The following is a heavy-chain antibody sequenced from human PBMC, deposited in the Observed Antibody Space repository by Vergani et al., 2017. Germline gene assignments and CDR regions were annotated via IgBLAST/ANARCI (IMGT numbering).Heavy chain of an antibody. Sequence: QVHLVESGGGVVQPGRSLRLSCVVSGFTSSYYGMHWVRQAPGKGLEGVAGISYDGTQKYYADSVKGRFTFSRDNYKSTLYLQMNSLRTEDTAVYYCATKSCGTPGCQIGYFREWGQGALVTVSS. V-gene: IGHV3-30*03. CDR2: ISYDGTQK. CDR3: ATKSCGTPGCQIGYFRE. D-gene: IGHD1-1*01. CDR1: GFTSSYYG. J-gene: IGHJ1*01.